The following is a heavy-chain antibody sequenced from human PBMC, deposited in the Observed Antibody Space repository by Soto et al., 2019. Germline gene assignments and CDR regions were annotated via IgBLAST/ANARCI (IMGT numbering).Heavy chain of an antibody. V-gene: IGHV4-4*07. CDR1: GDSFSGYY. J-gene: IGHJ5*02. Sequence: QVQRQESGPGLLRPSDTLSLTCTVSGDSFSGYYWSWIRQPAGKGLEWIGRVYTSGATDYNHSLPSRVNVSVDTSRHQFSLKLRFVTAADTAVYYCAREAAETVGDGYWCDPWGQGTLVTVSS. CDR3: AREAAETVGDGYWCDP. D-gene: IGHD6-13*01. CDR2: VYTSGAT.